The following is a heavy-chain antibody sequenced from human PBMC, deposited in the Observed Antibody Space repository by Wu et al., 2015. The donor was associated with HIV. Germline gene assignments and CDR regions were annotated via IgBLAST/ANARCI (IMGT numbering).Heavy chain of an antibody. D-gene: IGHD2-15*01. CDR2: IIPIFGTA. CDR3: ARSKYCSGGSCYSGQAYNWFDP. J-gene: IGHJ5*02. CDR1: GGTFSNSA. V-gene: IGHV1-69*15. Sequence: QVQLVQSGAEVKKPGSTVRLSCKSSGGTFSNSAIIWVRQAPGQGLEWMGRIIPIFGTANYAQKFQGRVTITADESTSTAYMELSSLRSEDTAVYYCARSKYCSGGSCYSGQAYNWFDPWGQGNPGHRLL.